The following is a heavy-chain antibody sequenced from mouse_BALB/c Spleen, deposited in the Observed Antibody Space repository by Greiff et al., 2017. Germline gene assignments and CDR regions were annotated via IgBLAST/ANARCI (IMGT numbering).Heavy chain of an antibody. J-gene: IGHJ4*01. CDR2: ISYSGST. CDR1: GDSITSGY. D-gene: IGHD1-1*01. Sequence: EVQLQQSGPSLVKPSQTLSLTCSVTGDSITSGYWNWIRKFPGNKLEYMGYISYSGSTYYNPSLKSRISITRDTSKNQYYLQLNSVTTEDTATYYCARFITTVVALYYYAMDYWGQGTSVTVSS. V-gene: IGHV3-8*02. CDR3: ARFITTVVALYYYAMDY.